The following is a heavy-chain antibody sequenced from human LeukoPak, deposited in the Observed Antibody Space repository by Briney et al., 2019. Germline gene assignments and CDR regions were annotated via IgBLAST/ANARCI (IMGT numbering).Heavy chain of an antibody. CDR3: ARLVPIVVVPAADNWFDP. Sequence: GGSLRLSCKGSGYSFTSYWIGWVRQMPGKGLEWMGIIYPGDSDTRYSPSFQGQVTISADKSISTAYLQWSSLEASDTAMYYCARLVPIVVVPAADNWFDPWGQGTLVTVSS. J-gene: IGHJ5*02. CDR1: GYSFTSYW. V-gene: IGHV5-51*01. D-gene: IGHD2-2*01. CDR2: IYPGDSDT.